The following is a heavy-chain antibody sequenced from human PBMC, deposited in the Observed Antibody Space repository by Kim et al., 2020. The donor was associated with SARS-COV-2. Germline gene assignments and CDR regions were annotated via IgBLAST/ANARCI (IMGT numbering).Heavy chain of an antibody. Sequence: GGSLRLSCAASGFTFRNAWMNWVRQAPGKGLEWVGRIKSKTNGGTTGYAAPVKARFTISRDDSKNTLYLQMNSLKTEDTAVYYSTSDLRDYCGVDCYSRVWGQGTPVTVSS. J-gene: IGHJ6*02. CDR2: IKSKTNGGTT. D-gene: IGHD2-21*02. CDR3: TSDLRDYCGVDCYSRV. V-gene: IGHV3-15*01. CDR1: GFTFRNAW.